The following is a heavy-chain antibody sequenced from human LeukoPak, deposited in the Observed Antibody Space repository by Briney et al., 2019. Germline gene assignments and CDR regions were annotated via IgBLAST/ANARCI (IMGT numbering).Heavy chain of an antibody. CDR3: ARMYSSAWYGDY. J-gene: IGHJ4*02. D-gene: IGHD6-19*01. Sequence: SETLSLTCTVSGGSISANYWSWIRQPPGKELEWIGYIFYSGTTTYNPSLKSRVTISVDTSKNQFSLKLTSVTATDTAVYYCARMYSSAWYGDYWGQGTLVTVSS. CDR2: IFYSGTT. CDR1: GGSISANY. V-gene: IGHV4-59*08.